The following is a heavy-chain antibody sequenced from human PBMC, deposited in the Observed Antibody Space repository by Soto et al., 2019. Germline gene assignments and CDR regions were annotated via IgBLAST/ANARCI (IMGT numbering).Heavy chain of an antibody. V-gene: IGHV3-13*05. J-gene: IGHJ4*02. D-gene: IGHD3-22*01. CDR1: GFTFSKYD. Sequence: PGGSLRLSCAASGFTFSKYDMNWVRQVTGKGLEWVSTIGSAVDPYYPASFKGRFTVSRDNAKNSLYLHLSSLSAGDTSVYYCARTSYNGSGFYYDFWGQGTLVTVSS. CDR3: ARTSYNGSGFYYDF. CDR2: IGSAVDP.